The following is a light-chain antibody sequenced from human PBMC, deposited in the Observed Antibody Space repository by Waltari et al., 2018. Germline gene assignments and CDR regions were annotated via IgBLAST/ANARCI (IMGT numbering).Light chain of an antibody. CDR3: QQYNSYSRT. CDR1: QSISSL. Sequence: DIQMTQSPSTLSASVGDRVTITCRASQSISSLLAWYKQKPGKAPKLLIYKASSLESGVPSSFSGSGSGTEFTLTISSLQPDDFATYYCQQYNSYSRTFGQGTKLEIK. CDR2: KAS. V-gene: IGKV1-5*03. J-gene: IGKJ2*01.